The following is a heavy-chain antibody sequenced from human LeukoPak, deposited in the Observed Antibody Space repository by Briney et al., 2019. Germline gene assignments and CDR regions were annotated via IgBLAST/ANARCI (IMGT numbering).Heavy chain of an antibody. CDR2: IYSGGST. CDR1: GFTVSSNY. D-gene: IGHD4-17*01. Sequence: GGSLRLSCAASGFTVSSNYMSWVRQAPGKGLEWVSVIYSGGSTYYADSVKGRFTISRDNSKNTLYLQMNSLRAEDTAVYYCASTHDYDDYVPVWGKGTTVTVSS. J-gene: IGHJ6*04. CDR3: ASTHDYDDYVPV. V-gene: IGHV3-66*02.